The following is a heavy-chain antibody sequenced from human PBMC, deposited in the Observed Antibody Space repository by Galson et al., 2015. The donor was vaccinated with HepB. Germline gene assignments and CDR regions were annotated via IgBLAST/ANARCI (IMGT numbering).Heavy chain of an antibody. D-gene: IGHD6-13*01. J-gene: IGHJ4*02. CDR3: ASEYSSNWYSG. CDR2: ISSSSSYI. CDR1: GFTFSTYT. V-gene: IGHV3-21*01. Sequence: SLRLSCAASGFTFSTYTMNWVRQAPGKGLEWVSSISSSSSYIYYADSVKGQFTISRDNAKNSLYLQMNSLRAEDTAVYYCASEYSSNWYSGWGQGTLVTVSS.